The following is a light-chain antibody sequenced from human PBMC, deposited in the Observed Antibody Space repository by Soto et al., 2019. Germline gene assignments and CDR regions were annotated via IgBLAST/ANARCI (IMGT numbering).Light chain of an antibody. CDR2: GAS. CDR1: QSVRSN. Sequence: EVVMTQSPATLSVSPVEIVTLSCRASQSVRSNLARYQQKPGQSPRLLIYGASTRATGIPARFSGSGSGTDFTLTIRSLEPEDFAVYYCQQRSNWPPITFGQGTRLEIK. J-gene: IGKJ5*01. CDR3: QQRSNWPPIT. V-gene: IGKV3-15*01.